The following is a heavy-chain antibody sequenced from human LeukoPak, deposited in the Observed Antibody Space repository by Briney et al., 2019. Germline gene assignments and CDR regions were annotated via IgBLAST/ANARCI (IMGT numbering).Heavy chain of an antibody. CDR1: GLTFSTYS. CDR3: AREGNGYISEAFDI. D-gene: IGHD5-24*01. V-gene: IGHV3-21*01. CDR2: IGSSSSSI. Sequence: PGGSLRLSCAASGLTFSTYSMNWVRQAPGKGLEWVSSIGSSSSSIYYADSVKGRFTISRDNAKNSLYLQMNRLRAEDTAVYYCAREGNGYISEAFDIWGQGTVVTVSS. J-gene: IGHJ3*02.